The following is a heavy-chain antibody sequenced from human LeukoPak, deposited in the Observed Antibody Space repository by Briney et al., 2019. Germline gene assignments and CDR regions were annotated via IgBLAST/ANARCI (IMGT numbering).Heavy chain of an antibody. CDR1: GFTFSSYW. D-gene: IGHD2-15*01. V-gene: IGHV3-7*01. CDR3: ARDSPSWWGDMDV. Sequence: PGGSLRLSCAASGFTFSSYWMSWVRQAPGKGLEWVANIKQDGSEKYYVDSVKGRFTISRDNAKNSLYLQMNSLRAEDTAVYYCARDSPSWWGDMDVWGKGTTVTVSS. J-gene: IGHJ6*03. CDR2: IKQDGSEK.